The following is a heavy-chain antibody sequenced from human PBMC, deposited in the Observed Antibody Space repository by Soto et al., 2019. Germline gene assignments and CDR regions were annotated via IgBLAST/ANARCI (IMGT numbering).Heavy chain of an antibody. CDR3: TTEGLTLSMVRGVIIGTKFDY. J-gene: IGHJ4*02. V-gene: IGHV3-15*07. CDR1: GFTFSNAW. Sequence: GGSLRLSCAASGFTFSNAWMNWVRQAPGKGLEWVGRIKSKTDGGTTDYAAPVKGRFTISRDDSKNTLYLQMNSLKTEDTAVYYCTTEGLTLSMVRGVIIGTKFDYWGQGTLVTVSS. D-gene: IGHD3-10*01. CDR2: IKSKTDGGTT.